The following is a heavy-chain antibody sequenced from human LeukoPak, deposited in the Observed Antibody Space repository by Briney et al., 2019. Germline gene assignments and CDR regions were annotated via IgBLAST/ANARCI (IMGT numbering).Heavy chain of an antibody. Sequence: ASVKVSCKVSGYTLTELSMHWVRQAPGKGLEWMGGFDPEDGETIYAQKFQGRVTMTEDTSTDTAYMELSSLRSEDTAVYYCATVLTPTMKEDIVVVPAAGDAFDIWGQGTMVTVSS. V-gene: IGHV1-24*01. CDR1: GYTLTELS. CDR3: ATVLTPTMKEDIVVVPAAGDAFDI. D-gene: IGHD2-2*01. J-gene: IGHJ3*02. CDR2: FDPEDGET.